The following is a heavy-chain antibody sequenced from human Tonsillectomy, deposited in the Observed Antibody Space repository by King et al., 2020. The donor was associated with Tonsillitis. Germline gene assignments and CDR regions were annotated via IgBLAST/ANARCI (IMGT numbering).Heavy chain of an antibody. Sequence: QLQESGPGLVKPPQTLSLTCTVSGASIISDSYYWSWIRQPAGKGLEWIGRIYSSGSTNYNPSLESRVTMSTDTSRNHFFLKLRSVTAADTAVYYCARGGDLSTGGSLFDPWGQGTLVTVSS. J-gene: IGHJ5*02. CDR2: IYSSGST. CDR3: ARGGDLSTGGSLFDP. CDR1: GASIISDSYY. D-gene: IGHD3-9*01. V-gene: IGHV4-61*02.